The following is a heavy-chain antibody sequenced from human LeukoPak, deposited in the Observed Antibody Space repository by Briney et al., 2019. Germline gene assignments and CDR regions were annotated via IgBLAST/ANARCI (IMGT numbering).Heavy chain of an antibody. CDR2: ISSRDSII. J-gene: IGHJ4*02. Sequence: GGSLRLSCAASGFTFSSYSMNWVRQAPGKGLEWVSYISSRDSIIYYADYVKGRFTISRDNAKNSLYLQMNSLRAEDTAVYYCATGGACSGGSCYGYFDYWGQGTLVTVSS. D-gene: IGHD2-15*01. CDR1: GFTFSSYS. CDR3: ATGGACSGGSCYGYFDY. V-gene: IGHV3-48*04.